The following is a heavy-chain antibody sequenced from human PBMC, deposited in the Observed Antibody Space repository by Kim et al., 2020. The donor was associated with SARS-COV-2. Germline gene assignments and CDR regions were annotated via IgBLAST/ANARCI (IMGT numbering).Heavy chain of an antibody. Sequence: GGSLRLSCEVSGITFTTYWMAWVRQAPEKGLEWVGNINQDGSEKNYVDSVTGRFTISRDNAKSSLYLQMNNLRPEDTAVYYCATKPRPGRPHDYWGHGTRVTVAS. J-gene: IGHJ4*01. CDR1: GITFTTYW. CDR2: INQDGSEK. D-gene: IGHD2-15*01. V-gene: IGHV3-7*01. CDR3: ATKPRPGRPHDY.